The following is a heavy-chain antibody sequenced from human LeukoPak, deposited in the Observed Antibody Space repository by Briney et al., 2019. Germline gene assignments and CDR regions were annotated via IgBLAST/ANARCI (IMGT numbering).Heavy chain of an antibody. CDR2: IYSGGST. Sequence: PGGSLRLSCAASGFTVSSNYMSWVRQAPGKGLEWVSVIYSGGSTYYADSVKGRFTISRDNSKNTLYLQMNSLRAEDTAVYYCAGPVGHDYGDYYGMDVWGQGTTVTVS. CDR1: GFTVSSNY. D-gene: IGHD4-17*01. CDR3: AGPVGHDYGDYYGMDV. J-gene: IGHJ6*02. V-gene: IGHV3-66*04.